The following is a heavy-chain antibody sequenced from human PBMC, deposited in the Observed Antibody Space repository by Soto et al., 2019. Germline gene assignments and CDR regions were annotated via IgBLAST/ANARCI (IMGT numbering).Heavy chain of an antibody. V-gene: IGHV3-23*01. D-gene: IGHD2-2*01. CDR3: ANIVVVPAAIPWSWFDP. CDR2: ISGSGGST. Sequence: GGSLRLSCAASGFTFSSYAMSWVRQAPGKGLEWVSAISGSGGSTYYADSVKGRFTISRDNSKNTLYLQMNSLRAEDTAVYYCANIVVVPAAIPWSWFDPWGQGTLVTVSS. J-gene: IGHJ5*02. CDR1: GFTFSSYA.